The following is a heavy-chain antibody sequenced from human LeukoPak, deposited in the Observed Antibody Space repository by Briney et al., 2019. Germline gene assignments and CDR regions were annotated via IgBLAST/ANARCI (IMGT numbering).Heavy chain of an antibody. CDR1: GFTFGNSA. J-gene: IGHJ6*03. D-gene: IGHD3-16*01. CDR2: ISASGHYT. V-gene: IGHV3-23*01. CDR3: XXDGSXGDYYFYFYIDV. Sequence: GGSLRLSCEVSGFTFGNSAMSWVRQAPGKGLEWISGISASGHYTYTADSLKGRFTISRDNSKNTLYLQMNSLRAEDTALYYXXXDGSXGDYYFYFYIDVWGKGTTVTVSS.